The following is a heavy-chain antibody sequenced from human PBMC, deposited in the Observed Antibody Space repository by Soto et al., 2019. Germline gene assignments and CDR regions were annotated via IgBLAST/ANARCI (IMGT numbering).Heavy chain of an antibody. J-gene: IGHJ4*02. CDR3: ARDFIIVGATGTDY. CDR2: ISYDGSNK. D-gene: IGHD1-26*01. CDR1: GFTFSSYA. Sequence: GWSLRLSCAASGFTFSSYAMHWVRQAPGKGLEWVAVISYDGSNKYYADSVKGRFTISRDNSKNTLYLQMNSLRAEDTAVYYCARDFIIVGATGTDYWGQGTLVTVSS. V-gene: IGHV3-30-3*01.